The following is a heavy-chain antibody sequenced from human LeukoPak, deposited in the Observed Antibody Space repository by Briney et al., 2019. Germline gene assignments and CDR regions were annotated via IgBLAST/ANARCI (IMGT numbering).Heavy chain of an antibody. CDR3: ARADPFFDSSGYHYAFDI. Sequence: GASVKVSCKASGYTFTGYYMHWVRQAPGQGPEWMGWINPNSGGTNYAQKFQGRVTMTRDTSISTAYMELSRLRSDDTAVYYCARADPFFDSSGYHYAFDIWGQGTMVTVSS. J-gene: IGHJ3*02. D-gene: IGHD3-22*01. CDR1: GYTFTGYY. V-gene: IGHV1-2*02. CDR2: INPNSGGT.